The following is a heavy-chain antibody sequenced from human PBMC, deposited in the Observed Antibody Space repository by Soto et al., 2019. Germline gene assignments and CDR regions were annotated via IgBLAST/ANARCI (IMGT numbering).Heavy chain of an antibody. D-gene: IGHD2-2*01. CDR1: GFTFSSYS. V-gene: IGHV3-21*01. CDR3: ARVGGGYQLLHAFDI. Sequence: GGSLRLSCAASGFTFSSYSMNWVRQAPGKGLEWVSSISSSSSYIYYADSVKGRFTISRDNAKNSLYLQMNSLRAEDTAVYYCARVGGGYQLLHAFDIWGQGTMVTVSS. J-gene: IGHJ3*02. CDR2: ISSSSSYI.